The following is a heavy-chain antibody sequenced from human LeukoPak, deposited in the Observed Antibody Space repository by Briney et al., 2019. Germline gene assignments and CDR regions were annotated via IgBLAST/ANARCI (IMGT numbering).Heavy chain of an antibody. CDR1: GFTFDDYA. D-gene: IGHD2-21*01. V-gene: IGHV3-9*01. CDR2: ISWNSGSI. CDR3: SKSAYSSSRTFFDY. Sequence: GGSLRLSCAASGFTFDDYAMHWVRQAPGKGLEWVSGISWNSGSIGYADSVKGRITISRDNAKNSLYLQMNSLRAEDTALYYCSKSAYSSSRTFFDYWGQGTLVTVSS. J-gene: IGHJ4*02.